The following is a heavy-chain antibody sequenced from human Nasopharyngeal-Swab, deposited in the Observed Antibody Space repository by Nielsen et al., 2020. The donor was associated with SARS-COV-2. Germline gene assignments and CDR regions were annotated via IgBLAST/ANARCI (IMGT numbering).Heavy chain of an antibody. CDR3: ARSDLYSSSWYAPFDY. D-gene: IGHD6-13*01. V-gene: IGHV3-33*01. CDR1: GFTFSSYG. CDR2: IWYDGSNK. Sequence: GGSLRLSCAASGFTFSSYGMHWVRQAPGKGLEWVAVIWYDGSNKYYADSVKGRFTISRDNSKNTLYLQVNSLRAEDTAVYYCARSDLYSSSWYAPFDYWGQGTLVTVSS. J-gene: IGHJ4*02.